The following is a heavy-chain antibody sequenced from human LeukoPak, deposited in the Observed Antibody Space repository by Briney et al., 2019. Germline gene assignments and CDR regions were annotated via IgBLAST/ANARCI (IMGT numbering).Heavy chain of an antibody. Sequence: GGSLRLSCAASGFTFRGYEMNWVRQAPGKGLEWVSYISNSGTTVYYADSVKGRFTISRDNAKNSLYLQMNSLRAEDTAVYYCAKRTSGSSWYSSDYWGQGTLVTVSS. J-gene: IGHJ4*02. D-gene: IGHD6-13*01. CDR2: ISNSGTTV. CDR1: GFTFRGYE. V-gene: IGHV3-48*03. CDR3: AKRTSGSSWYSSDY.